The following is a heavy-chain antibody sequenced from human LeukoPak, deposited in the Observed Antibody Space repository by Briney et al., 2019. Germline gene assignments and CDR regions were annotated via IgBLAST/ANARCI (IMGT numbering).Heavy chain of an antibody. CDR2: ISSSGSTI. CDR3: AREYYYGSGSPDAFDI. CDR1: YY. Sequence: YYMSGIRQAPGKGLEWVSYISSSGSTIYYADSVKGRFTISRDNAKNSLYLQMNSLRAEDTAVYYCAREYYYGSGSPDAFDIWGQGTMVTVSS. V-gene: IGHV3-11*01. D-gene: IGHD3-10*01. J-gene: IGHJ3*02.